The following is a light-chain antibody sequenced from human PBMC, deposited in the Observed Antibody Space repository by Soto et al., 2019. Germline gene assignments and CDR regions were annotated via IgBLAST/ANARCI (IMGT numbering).Light chain of an antibody. CDR3: QSYDSSLSGYV. Sequence: QSVLTQPPSVSGAPGQRVTISCTGSNSNIGAGYDVHWYQQVPGTAPKLLIYGNNNRPSGVPDRFSGSKSGTSASLAISGLQAEDEADYYCQSYDSSLSGYVFGTGTKVTVL. J-gene: IGLJ1*01. CDR2: GNN. V-gene: IGLV1-40*01. CDR1: NSNIGAGYD.